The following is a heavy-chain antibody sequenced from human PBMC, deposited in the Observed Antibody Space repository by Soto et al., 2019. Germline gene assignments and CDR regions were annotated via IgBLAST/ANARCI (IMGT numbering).Heavy chain of an antibody. D-gene: IGHD2-15*01. J-gene: IGHJ3*02. Sequence: GGSLRLSCAASGFTFSSYGMHWVRQAPGKGLEWVAVIWYGGSNKYYADSVKGRFTISRDNSKNTLYLQMNSLRAEDTAVYYCARERGYCSGGSCSSAFDIWGQGTMVTVSS. CDR2: IWYGGSNK. CDR3: ARERGYCSGGSCSSAFDI. V-gene: IGHV3-33*01. CDR1: GFTFSSYG.